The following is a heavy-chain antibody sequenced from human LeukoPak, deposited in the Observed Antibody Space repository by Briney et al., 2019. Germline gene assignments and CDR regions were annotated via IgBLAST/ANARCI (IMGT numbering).Heavy chain of an antibody. CDR3: ARDLNVAGPAAPFDY. CDR2: IYYSGST. Sequence: SETLSLTCTVSGGSLSSSSYYWGWIRQPPGKGLEWIGSIYYSGSTYYNPSLKSRVTISVDTSKNQFSLKLSSVTAADTAVYYCARDLNVAGPAAPFDYWGQGTLVTVSS. J-gene: IGHJ4*02. V-gene: IGHV4-39*07. CDR1: GGSLSSSSYY. D-gene: IGHD6-19*01.